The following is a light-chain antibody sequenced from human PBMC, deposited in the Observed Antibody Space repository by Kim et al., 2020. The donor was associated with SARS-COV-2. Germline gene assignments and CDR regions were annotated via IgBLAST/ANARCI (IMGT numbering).Light chain of an antibody. CDR3: QAWDSSTKGV. V-gene: IGLV3-1*01. CDR2: QDT. Sequence: VAPGQTASITCSGDKLGDKYVCWYQQKPGQSPVLVIYQDTTRPSGIPERFSGSNSGKTATLTISGTQAMDEADYYCQAWDSSTKGVFGGGTQLTVL. J-gene: IGLJ3*02. CDR1: KLGDKY.